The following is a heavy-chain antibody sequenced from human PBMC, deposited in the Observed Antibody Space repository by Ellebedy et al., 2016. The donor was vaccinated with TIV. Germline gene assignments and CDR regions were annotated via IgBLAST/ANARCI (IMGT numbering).Heavy chain of an antibody. CDR1: GYTFTRYG. D-gene: IGHD3-10*01. CDR2: IAVYNGHT. V-gene: IGHV1-18*01. Sequence: ASVKVFCXVSGYTFTRYGMSWVRQAPGQGLEWMGWIAVYNGHTKYAQKFQDRDVMTTETATSTVYMELRSLRSDDTAVYYCARSRLGGGHWYFDFWGRGTLVTVSS. CDR3: ARSRLGGGHWYFDF. J-gene: IGHJ2*01.